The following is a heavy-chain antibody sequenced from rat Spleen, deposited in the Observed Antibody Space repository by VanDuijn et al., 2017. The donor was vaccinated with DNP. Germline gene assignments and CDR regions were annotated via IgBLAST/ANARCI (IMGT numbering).Heavy chain of an antibody. CDR3: ATNRVSGGYYVMDA. CDR2: ISPSGGST. Sequence: EVQLVESGGGLVQPGRSLKLSCAASGFTFSNYGMHWIRQAPTKGLEWVASISPSGGSTYYRDSVKGRFTISRDNAKSTLYLQMDSLRSEDTATYYCATNRVSGGYYVMDAWGQGASVTVSS. CDR1: GFTFSNYG. J-gene: IGHJ4*01. D-gene: IGHD1-4*01. V-gene: IGHV5-19*01.